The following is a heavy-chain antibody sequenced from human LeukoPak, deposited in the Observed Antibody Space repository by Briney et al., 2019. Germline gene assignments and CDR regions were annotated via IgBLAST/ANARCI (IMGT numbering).Heavy chain of an antibody. Sequence: GGSLRLSCAASGFTFSSYGMHWVRQAPGKGLEWVAFIRYDGSNKYYADSVKGRFTISRDNSKNTLYLQMNSLRAEDTAVYYCAKGRFQWLLPPAPDYWGQGTLVTVSS. V-gene: IGHV3-30*02. CDR2: IRYDGSNK. CDR1: GFTFSSYG. CDR3: AKGRFQWLLPPAPDY. D-gene: IGHD6-19*01. J-gene: IGHJ4*02.